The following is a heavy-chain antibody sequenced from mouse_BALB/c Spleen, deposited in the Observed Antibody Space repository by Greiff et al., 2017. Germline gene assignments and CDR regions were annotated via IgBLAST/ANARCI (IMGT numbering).Heavy chain of an antibody. CDR2: ILPGSGST. CDR3: ARRKELGRGNAMDY. Sequence: VQLQQSGAELMKPGASVKISCKATGYTFSSYWIEWVKQRPGHGLEWIGEILPGSGSTNYNEKFKGKATFTADTSSNTAYMQLSSLTSEDSAVYYCARRKELGRGNAMDYWGQGTSVTVSS. D-gene: IGHD4-1*01. V-gene: IGHV1-9*01. J-gene: IGHJ4*01. CDR1: GYTFSSYW.